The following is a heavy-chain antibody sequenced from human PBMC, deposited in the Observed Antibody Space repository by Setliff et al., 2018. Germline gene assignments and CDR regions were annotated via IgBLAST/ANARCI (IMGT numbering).Heavy chain of an antibody. CDR1: GYTFVGYY. D-gene: IGHD1-1*01. CDR3: AIDYGPTGTPYH. Sequence: GASVKVSCKASGYTFVGYYLHWVRQAPGQGLEWMGWINPKTGGTNYAQKFQGRVTMTRDASINTAFMHLSSLRFEDTAVYYCAIDYGPTGTPYHWGQGTPVTVSS. J-gene: IGHJ4*02. V-gene: IGHV1-2*02. CDR2: INPKTGGT.